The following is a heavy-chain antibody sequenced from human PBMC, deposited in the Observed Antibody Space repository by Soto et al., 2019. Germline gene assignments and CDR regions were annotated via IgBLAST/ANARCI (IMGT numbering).Heavy chain of an antibody. V-gene: IGHV1-46*03. CDR3: VRDGSFVHYPFGNYDWFDP. CDR1: GYTFTSYY. CDR2: INPSGGST. D-gene: IGHD4-4*01. J-gene: IGHJ5*02. Sequence: ASVKVSCKASGYTFTSYYMHWVRQAPGQGLEWMGIINPSGGSTSYAQKFQGRVTMTRDTSTSTVYMELSSLRSEDTAVYYCVRDGSFVHYPFGNYDWFDPWGQGTLVTVSS.